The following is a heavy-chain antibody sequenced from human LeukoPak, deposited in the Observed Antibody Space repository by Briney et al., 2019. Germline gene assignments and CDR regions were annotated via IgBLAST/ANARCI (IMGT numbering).Heavy chain of an antibody. V-gene: IGHV4-30-4*01. Sequence: SETLSLTCTVSGGSISSYYWSWIRQPPGKGLEWIGYIYYSGSTYYNPSLKSRVTISVDTSKNQFSLKLSSVTAADTAVYYRARGITIFGVVIGSNWFDPWGQGTLVTVSS. CDR1: GGSISSYY. D-gene: IGHD3-3*01. CDR2: IYYSGST. CDR3: ARGITIFGVVIGSNWFDP. J-gene: IGHJ5*02.